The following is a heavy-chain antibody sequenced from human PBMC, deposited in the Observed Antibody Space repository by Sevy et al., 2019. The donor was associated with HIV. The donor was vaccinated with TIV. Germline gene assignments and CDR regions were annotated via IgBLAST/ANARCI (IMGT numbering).Heavy chain of an antibody. Sequence: GGSLRLSCAASGFTFNNYAMTWVRQAPGKGLEWVSAVSGGGDTTYYADSVKGRFTISRDNSKNTLYLQMNSLRAEDTAVYYCAKGGSTSGYYLNYFAYWGHGTLVTVSS. D-gene: IGHD3-22*01. J-gene: IGHJ4*01. CDR2: VSGGGDTT. CDR1: GFTFNNYA. V-gene: IGHV3-23*01. CDR3: AKGGSTSGYYLNYFAY.